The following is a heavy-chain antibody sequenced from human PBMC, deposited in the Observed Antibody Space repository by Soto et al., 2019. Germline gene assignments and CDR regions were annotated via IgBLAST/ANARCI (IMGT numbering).Heavy chain of an antibody. CDR1: GYSFTSYW. CDR3: ARHSSSVFAIDYYGMDV. Sequence: PGESLKISCKGSGYSFTSYWIGWVRQMPGKGLEWMGIIYPGDSDTRYSPSFQGQVTISADKSISTAYLQWSSLKASDTAMYYCARHSSSVFAIDYYGMDVWGQGTTVTVSS. D-gene: IGHD6-6*01. CDR2: IYPGDSDT. J-gene: IGHJ6*02. V-gene: IGHV5-51*01.